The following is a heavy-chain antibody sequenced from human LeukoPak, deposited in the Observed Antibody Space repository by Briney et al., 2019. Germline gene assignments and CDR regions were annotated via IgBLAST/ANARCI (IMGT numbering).Heavy chain of an antibody. Sequence: PGGSLRLSCAASGFTFSSYDMHWVRQATGKGLEWVSAIGTAGDTYYPGSVKGRFTISRENAKNSLYLQMNSLRAGDTAVYYCARGYNGAPFDYWGQGTLVTVSS. CDR2: IGTAGDT. CDR3: ARGYNGAPFDY. CDR1: GFTFSSYD. V-gene: IGHV3-13*01. J-gene: IGHJ4*02. D-gene: IGHD2-2*02.